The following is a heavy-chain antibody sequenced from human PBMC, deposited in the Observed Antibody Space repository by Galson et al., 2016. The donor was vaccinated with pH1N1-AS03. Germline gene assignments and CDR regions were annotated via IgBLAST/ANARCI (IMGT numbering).Heavy chain of an antibody. Sequence: SVKVSCKASGYTFSDYYMHWVRQAPGQELEWMGWINPSGGGTKYTQKFRGRVTMTRDTSISTAYMELSRLTSDDTAVYFCARGGGSSLDYWGQGTLVPVSS. J-gene: IGHJ4*02. V-gene: IGHV1-2*02. D-gene: IGHD1-26*01. CDR2: INPSGGGT. CDR3: ARGGGSSLDY. CDR1: GYTFSDYY.